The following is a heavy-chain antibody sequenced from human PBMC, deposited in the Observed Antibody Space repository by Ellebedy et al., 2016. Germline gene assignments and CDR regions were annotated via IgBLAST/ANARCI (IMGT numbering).Heavy chain of an antibody. CDR3: ARALRAVSYGMDV. CDR2: ITPISGTA. CDR1: GGTFSSYA. J-gene: IGHJ6*02. Sequence: ASVKVSCKASGGTFSSYAISWVRQAPGQGLEWMGGITPISGTADYAQKFQGRVTITADESTSTAYMELSSLRSEDTAVYYCARALRAVSYGMDVWGQGTTVTVSS. V-gene: IGHV1-69*13.